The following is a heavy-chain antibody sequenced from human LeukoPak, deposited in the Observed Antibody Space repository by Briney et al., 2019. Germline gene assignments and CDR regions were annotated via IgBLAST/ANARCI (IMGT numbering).Heavy chain of an antibody. D-gene: IGHD4-17*01. J-gene: IGHJ6*02. CDR3: ARASTETYYYYGMDV. CDR2: ISYDGSNK. CDR1: GFTFSSYA. V-gene: IGHV3-30-3*01. Sequence: GGSLRLSCAASGFTFSSYAMHWVRQTPGKGLEWVAVISYDGSNKYYADSVKGRFTISRDNSKNTLYLQMNSLRAEDTAVYYCARASTETYYYYGMDVWGQGTTVTVSS.